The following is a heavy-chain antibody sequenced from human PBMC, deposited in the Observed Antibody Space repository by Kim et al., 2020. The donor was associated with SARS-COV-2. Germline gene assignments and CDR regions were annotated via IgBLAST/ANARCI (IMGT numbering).Heavy chain of an antibody. CDR1: GFTVSSNY. CDR2: IYSGGST. V-gene: IGHV3-53*01. CDR3: ASSRQEIAAAGSDAFDI. Sequence: GGSLRLSCAASGFTVSSNYMSWVRQAPGKGLEWVSVIYSGGSTYYADSVKGRFTISRDNSKNTLYLQMNSLRAEDTAVYYCASSRQEIAAAGSDAFDIWGQGTMVTVSS. J-gene: IGHJ3*02. D-gene: IGHD6-13*01.